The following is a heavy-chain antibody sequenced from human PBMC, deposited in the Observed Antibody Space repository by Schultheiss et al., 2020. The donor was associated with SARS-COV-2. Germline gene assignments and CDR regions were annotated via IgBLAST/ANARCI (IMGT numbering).Heavy chain of an antibody. Sequence: GGSLRLSCAASGFTFSSYDMHWVRQATGKGLEWVSAIGTAGDTYYPGSVKGRFTISRDNSKNTLYLQMNSLRAEDTAVYYCAGAEGVVVPAATDYWGQGTLVTVSS. V-gene: IGHV3-13*01. CDR1: GFTFSSYD. CDR3: AGAEGVVVPAATDY. D-gene: IGHD2-2*01. J-gene: IGHJ4*02. CDR2: IGTAGDT.